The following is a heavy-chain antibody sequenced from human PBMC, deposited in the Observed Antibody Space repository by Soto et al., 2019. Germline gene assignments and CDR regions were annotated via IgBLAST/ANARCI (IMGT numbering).Heavy chain of an antibody. V-gene: IGHV3-74*01. D-gene: IGHD2-21*02. Sequence: VGSLRLSCAASGFTFSSYWMHWVRQAPGKGLVWVSRINSDGSSTSYADSVKGRFTISRDNAKNTLYLQMNSLRAEDTAVYYCARAVQGLVVVTANNWFDPWGQGTLVTVSS. CDR1: GFTFSSYW. J-gene: IGHJ5*02. CDR3: ARAVQGLVVVTANNWFDP. CDR2: INSDGSST.